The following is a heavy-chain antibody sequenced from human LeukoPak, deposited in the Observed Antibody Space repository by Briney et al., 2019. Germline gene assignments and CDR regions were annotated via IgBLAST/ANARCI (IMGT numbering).Heavy chain of an antibody. Sequence: SVKVSCKACGGIFSSYAISWVRPAPGQGLEWMGRIIPILGIANYAQKFQGRVTITADKSTSTAYMELSSLRCEDTAGYYCPNDRDYWGQGTLVTVSS. V-gene: IGHV1-69*04. CDR3: PNDRDY. CDR1: GGIFSSYA. CDR2: IIPILGIA. J-gene: IGHJ4*02. D-gene: IGHD3-9*01.